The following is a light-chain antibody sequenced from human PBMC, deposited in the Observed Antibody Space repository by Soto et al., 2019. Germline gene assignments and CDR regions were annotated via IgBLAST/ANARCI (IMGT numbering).Light chain of an antibody. V-gene: IGKV3-15*01. J-gene: IGKJ1*01. CDR2: GAS. CDR3: QQYNDCPRT. CDR1: QTVSSK. Sequence: EVVMTQSPATLSVSPGERATLSCRASQTVSSKLAWYQQRPGQAPRLLIYGASTRATNIPGRFSGSGSGTEFTLTIAGLQSEDFAVYYCQQYNDCPRTFGQGTKVEIK.